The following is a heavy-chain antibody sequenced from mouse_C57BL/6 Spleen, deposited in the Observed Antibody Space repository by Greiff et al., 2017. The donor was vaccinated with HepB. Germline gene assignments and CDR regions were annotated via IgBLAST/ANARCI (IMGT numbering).Heavy chain of an antibody. D-gene: IGHD1-1*01. Sequence: VKLMESGAELVRPGTSVKMSCKASGYTFTNYWIGWAKQRPGHGLEWIGDIYPGGGYTNYNEKFKGKATLTADKSSSTAYMQFSSLTSEDSAIYYCARRAYYGSSPHAMDYWGQGTSVTVSS. CDR2: IYPGGGYT. V-gene: IGHV1-63*01. CDR3: ARRAYYGSSPHAMDY. CDR1: GYTFTNYW. J-gene: IGHJ4*01.